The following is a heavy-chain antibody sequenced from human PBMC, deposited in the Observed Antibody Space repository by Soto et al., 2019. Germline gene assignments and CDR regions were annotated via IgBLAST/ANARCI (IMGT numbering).Heavy chain of an antibody. V-gene: IGHV1-2*04. Sequence: QVQLVQSGAEVKKPGASVKVSCKASGYTFTGYYMHWVRQAPGQGLEWMGWINPNSGGTNYAQKFQGWVTMTRETSISTAYMELSRLRSDDTAVYYCARGPQVVATLRYYYYYMDVWGKGTTVTVSS. CDR1: GYTFTGYY. D-gene: IGHD5-12*01. CDR3: ARGPQVVATLRYYYYYMDV. J-gene: IGHJ6*03. CDR2: INPNSGGT.